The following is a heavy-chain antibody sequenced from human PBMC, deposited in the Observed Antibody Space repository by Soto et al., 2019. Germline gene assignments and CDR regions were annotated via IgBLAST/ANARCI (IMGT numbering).Heavy chain of an antibody. J-gene: IGHJ2*01. D-gene: IGHD3-9*01. CDR1: GGSFSGYY. CDR3: ARESHDILTGPPWVWYFDL. CDR2: INDRGSI. Sequence: QVQLQQWGAGPLRPLETLSLTCGVSGGSFSGYYWAWIRQSPGKGLEWIGEINDRGSIKYNPSLKSRVSISVDTSKNHYSLNRRSVTAADTAVYYCARESHDILTGPPWVWYFDLWGRGTLVTVSS. V-gene: IGHV4-34*01.